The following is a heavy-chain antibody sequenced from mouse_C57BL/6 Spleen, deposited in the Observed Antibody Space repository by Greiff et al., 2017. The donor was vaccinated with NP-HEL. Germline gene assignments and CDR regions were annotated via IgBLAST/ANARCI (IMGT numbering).Heavy chain of an antibody. J-gene: IGHJ4*01. CDR1: GYAFSSYW. V-gene: IGHV1-80*01. Sequence: VKLVESGAVLVKPGASVKISCKASGYAFSSYWMNWVKQRPGQGLEWIGQIYPGDGDTNYNGKFKGKATLTADKSSSTAYMQLSSLTSEDSAVYFCARGDPSYAMDYRGQGTSVTVSS. CDR3: ARGDPSYAMDY. CDR2: IYPGDGDT.